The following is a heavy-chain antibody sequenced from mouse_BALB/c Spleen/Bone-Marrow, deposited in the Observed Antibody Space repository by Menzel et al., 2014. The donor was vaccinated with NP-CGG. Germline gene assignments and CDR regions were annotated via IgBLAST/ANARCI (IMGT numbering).Heavy chain of an antibody. D-gene: IGHD3-3*01. CDR3: ARIGRARGYAMDY. V-gene: IGHV5-17*02. Sequence: EVKLVESGGGLVQPGGSRKLSCAASGITFRNFGMHWVRQAPGKGLEWVAYISSGSSTIYYADTLKGRFTISRDNPKNTLFLQMTSLRSEDTAMYYCARIGRARGYAMDYWGQGTSVTVSS. CDR1: GITFRNFG. CDR2: ISSGSSTI. J-gene: IGHJ4*01.